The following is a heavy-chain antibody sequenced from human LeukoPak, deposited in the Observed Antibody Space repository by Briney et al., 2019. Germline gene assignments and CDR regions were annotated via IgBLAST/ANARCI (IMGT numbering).Heavy chain of an antibody. CDR2: IYYSGST. CDR3: ARASVEYYYDSSGYSVPGYYFDY. CDR1: GGSISSYY. Sequence: PSETLSLTCTVSGGSISSYYWSWIRQPPGKGLEWIGYIYYSGSTNYNPSLKSRVTISVDTSKSQLSLKLSSVTAADTAVYYCARASVEYYYDSSGYSVPGYYFDYWGQGTLVTVSS. D-gene: IGHD3-22*01. J-gene: IGHJ4*02. V-gene: IGHV4-59*08.